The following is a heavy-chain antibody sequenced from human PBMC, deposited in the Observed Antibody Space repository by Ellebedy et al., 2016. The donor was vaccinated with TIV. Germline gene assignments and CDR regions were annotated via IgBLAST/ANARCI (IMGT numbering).Heavy chain of an antibody. Sequence: GESLKISCQGSGYSFSNYWIAWVRQTPGKGLEWMGIIYPSDSDTRYSRSFEGQVTISADKSINTAYVQWGSLKASDTAVYYCGRLTPGFTWLDSWGQGTLVTVSS. CDR3: GRLTPGFTWLDS. V-gene: IGHV5-51*01. J-gene: IGHJ5*01. CDR2: IYPSDSDT. CDR1: GYSFSNYW. D-gene: IGHD2-15*01.